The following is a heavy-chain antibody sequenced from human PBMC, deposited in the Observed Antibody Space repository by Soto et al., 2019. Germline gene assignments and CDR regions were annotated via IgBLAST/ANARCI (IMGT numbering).Heavy chain of an antibody. CDR1: GGSISSGGYY. CDR3: ARAAHYSSPFRWFDP. J-gene: IGHJ5*02. V-gene: IGHV4-31*03. D-gene: IGHD6-13*01. Sequence: PSETLSLTCTVSGGSISSGGYYWSWIRQHPGKGLEWIGYIYYSGSTYYNPSLKSRVTISVDTSKNQFSLKLSSVTAADMSVFYCARAAHYSSPFRWFDPWGQGTLVTVAS. CDR2: IYYSGST.